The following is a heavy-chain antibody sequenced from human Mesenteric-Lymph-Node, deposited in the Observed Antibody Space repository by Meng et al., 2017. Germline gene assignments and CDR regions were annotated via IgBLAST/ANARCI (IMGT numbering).Heavy chain of an antibody. CDR2: IKSNSDGGTT. CDR1: GFSFTDAW. Sequence: VQLVESGGGLVKPGGSLRLSCVASGFSFTDAWMSWVRQAPGKGLEWVGRIKSNSDGGTTDYAAPVKGRFTISRDDSKNTLHLQMNSLITEDTAVYFCATGAAAADHWGQGTLVTVSS. J-gene: IGHJ4*02. CDR3: ATGAAAADH. D-gene: IGHD6-13*01. V-gene: IGHV3-15*01.